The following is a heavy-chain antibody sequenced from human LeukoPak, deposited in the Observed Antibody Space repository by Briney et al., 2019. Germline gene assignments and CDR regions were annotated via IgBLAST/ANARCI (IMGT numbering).Heavy chain of an antibody. CDR2: INPNSGGT. V-gene: IGHV1-2*02. Sequence: ASVKVSCKASGYAFTGYYMHWVRQAPGQGLEWMGWINPNSGGTNYAQKFQGRVTMTRDTSISTAYMELSRLRSDDTAVYYCARVTFGGSGWYPAYWGQGTLVTVSS. CDR1: GYAFTGYY. J-gene: IGHJ4*02. D-gene: IGHD6-19*01. CDR3: ARVTFGGSGWYPAY.